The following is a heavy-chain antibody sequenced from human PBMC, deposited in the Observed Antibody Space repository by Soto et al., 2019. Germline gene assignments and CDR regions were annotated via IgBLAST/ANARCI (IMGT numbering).Heavy chain of an antibody. CDR3: ARGYDFWSGSDYYYGMDV. CDR1: GYTFTSYG. Sequence: ASVKVSCKASGYTFTSYGISWVRQAPGQGLEWMGWISAYNGNTNYAQKLQDRVTMTTDTSTSTAYMELRSLRSDDTAVYYCARGYDFWSGSDYYYGMDVWGQGTTVTVSS. J-gene: IGHJ6*02. V-gene: IGHV1-18*01. D-gene: IGHD3-3*01. CDR2: ISAYNGNT.